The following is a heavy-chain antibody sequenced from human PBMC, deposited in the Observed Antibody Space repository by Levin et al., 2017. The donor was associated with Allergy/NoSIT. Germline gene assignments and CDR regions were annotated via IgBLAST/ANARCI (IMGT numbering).Heavy chain of an antibody. CDR2: ISSSSSYI. V-gene: IGHV3-21*01. D-gene: IGHD3-10*01. CDR3: ARDLDSYGSGSYYNYYGMDV. Sequence: GESLKISCAASGFTFSSYSMNWVRQAPGKGLEWVSSISSSSSYIYYADSVKGRFTISRDNAKNSLYLQMNSLRAEDTAVYYCARDLDSYGSGSYYNYYGMDVWGQGTTVTVSS. CDR1: GFTFSSYS. J-gene: IGHJ6*02.